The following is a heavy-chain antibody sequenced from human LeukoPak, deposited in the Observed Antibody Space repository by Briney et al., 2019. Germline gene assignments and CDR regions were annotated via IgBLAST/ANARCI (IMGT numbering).Heavy chain of an antibody. CDR2: ISSSSSYI. Sequence: GGSLRLSCAASGFTFSSYSMNWVRQAPGKGLEWVSSISSSSSYIYYADSVKGRFTISRDNSKNTLYLQMNSLRAEDTAVYYCAKEKYSSGFFDYWGQGTLVTVSS. D-gene: IGHD6-19*01. J-gene: IGHJ4*02. V-gene: IGHV3-21*04. CDR3: AKEKYSSGFFDY. CDR1: GFTFSSYS.